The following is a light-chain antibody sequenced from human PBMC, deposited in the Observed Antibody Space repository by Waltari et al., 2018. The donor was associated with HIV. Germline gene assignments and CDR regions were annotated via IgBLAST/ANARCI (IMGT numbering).Light chain of an antibody. CDR1: SSDVGGYNY. CDR3: CSYAGSSTHVV. V-gene: IGLV2-23*02. J-gene: IGLJ2*01. CDR2: DVS. Sequence: QSALTQPASVSGSPGQSITISCPGTSSDVGGYNYVSLYQQHPGKAPKLMIYDVSKRPSGVSNRFSGSKSGNTASLTISGLQAEDEADYYCCSYAGSSTHVVFGGGTKLTVL.